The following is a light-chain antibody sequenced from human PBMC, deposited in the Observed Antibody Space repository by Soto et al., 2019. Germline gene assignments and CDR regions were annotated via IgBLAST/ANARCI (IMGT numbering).Light chain of an antibody. CDR2: GAT. J-gene: IGKJ4*01. CDR1: QNIDKF. Sequence: DVLMTQSPSSLSAFVGDIVTITCRASQNIDKFLNWYQQKIGTAPKVVIYGATSLQSRVPSRFSGTGSGTDFTLTISNLQPEDCGTYYCQHTHSFPRTFGGGPRVEIK. V-gene: IGKV1-39*01. CDR3: QHTHSFPRT.